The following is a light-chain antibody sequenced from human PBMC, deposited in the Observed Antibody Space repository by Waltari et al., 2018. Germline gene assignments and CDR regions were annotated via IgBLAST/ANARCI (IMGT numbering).Light chain of an antibody. J-gene: IGKJ3*01. CDR1: QSVNNY. CDR3: QQHNSWPPIFT. Sequence: EIVLTQSPATLSLFPGERATLSCRASQSVNNYLAWYQQKPGQPPRLLIHDASNRATGIPARFSGSGSGTDFTLTISSLEPEDFAVYFCQQHNSWPPIFTFGPGTKVDIK. V-gene: IGKV3-11*01. CDR2: DAS.